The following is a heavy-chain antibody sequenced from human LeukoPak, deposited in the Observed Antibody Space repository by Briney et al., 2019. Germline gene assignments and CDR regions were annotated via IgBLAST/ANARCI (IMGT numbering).Heavy chain of an antibody. CDR2: INHSGST. J-gene: IGHJ4*02. CDR3: ARLAALSGKFDY. CDR1: GGSFSGYY. V-gene: IGHV4-34*01. D-gene: IGHD6-6*01. Sequence: SETLSLTCAVYGGSFSGYYRSWIRQPPGKGLEWIGEINHSGSTNYNPSLKSRVTISVDTSKNQFSLKLSSVTAADTAVYYCARLAALSGKFDYWGQGTLVTVSS.